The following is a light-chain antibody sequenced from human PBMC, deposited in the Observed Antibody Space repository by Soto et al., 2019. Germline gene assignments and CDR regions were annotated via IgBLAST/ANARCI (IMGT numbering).Light chain of an antibody. Sequence: EIVLTQSPGTLSLSPGERATLSCRASQSVSSSYLAWYQQKPGQAPRLLIYGASSRATGIPDRFSGSGSGTDFTLXIXRLXPXXFAVYYCQQYGSSPLLTFGGGTKVEIK. CDR3: QQYGSSPLLT. V-gene: IGKV3-20*01. CDR1: QSVSSSY. CDR2: GAS. J-gene: IGKJ4*01.